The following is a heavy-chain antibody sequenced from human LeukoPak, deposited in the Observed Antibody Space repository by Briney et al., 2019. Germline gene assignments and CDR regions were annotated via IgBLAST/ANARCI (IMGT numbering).Heavy chain of an antibody. J-gene: IGHJ4*02. CDR2: ISYDGSNK. CDR3: AKDDSYGLDY. D-gene: IGHD5-18*01. V-gene: IGHV3-30*18. CDR1: GFTFSSYG. Sequence: GGSLRLSCAASGFTFSSYGMHWVRQAPGKGLEWVAVISYDGSNKYYADSVKGRFTISRDNSKNTLYLQMDSLRTEDTAVYYCAKDDSYGLDYWGQGTLVTVSS.